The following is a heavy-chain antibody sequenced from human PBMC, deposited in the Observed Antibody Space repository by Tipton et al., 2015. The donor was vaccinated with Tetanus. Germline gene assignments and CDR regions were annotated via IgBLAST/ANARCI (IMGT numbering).Heavy chain of an antibody. CDR1: GYSFNIYW. Sequence: QLVQSGAEVKKAGESLKISCKGSGYSFNIYWIAWVRQMPGKGLEWMGIIYPGDSDTTYSPSFEGQVTISTDKSISTAYVQWTSLQASDTAIYYCARRRSAVLGGSYHWYFDLWGRGTLVTVSS. J-gene: IGHJ2*01. V-gene: IGHV5-51*01. CDR3: ARRRSAVLGGSYHWYFDL. D-gene: IGHD2-15*01. CDR2: IYPGDSDT.